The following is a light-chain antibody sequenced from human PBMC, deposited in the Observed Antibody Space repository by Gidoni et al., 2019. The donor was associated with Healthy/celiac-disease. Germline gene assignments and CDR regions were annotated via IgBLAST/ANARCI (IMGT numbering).Light chain of an antibody. J-gene: IGKJ1*01. CDR3: QQYGSSLWT. V-gene: IGKV3-20*01. Sequence: EIVLTQSPGTLSLSPGERATLSCRASQSVSSSYLAWYQQKPGQAPRLLIYGASRRATGIPDRFSASGSGTDFTLTISRLEPEDFAVYYCQQYGSSLWTFXQXTKVEIK. CDR1: QSVSSSY. CDR2: GAS.